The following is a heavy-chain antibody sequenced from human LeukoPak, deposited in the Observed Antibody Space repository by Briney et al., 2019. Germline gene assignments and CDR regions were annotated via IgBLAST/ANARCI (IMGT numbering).Heavy chain of an antibody. CDR3: ARTPVHNNGWSIRYYYMDV. V-gene: IGHV1-69*13. J-gene: IGHJ6*03. CDR1: GGTFSSYA. Sequence: RGSVKVSCKASGGTFSSYAISWVRQAPGQGLEWMGGIIPIFGTANYAQKFQGRVTITADESTSTAYMELRSLRSDDTAVYYCARTPVHNNGWSIRYYYMDVWGKGTTVTVSS. D-gene: IGHD6-19*01. CDR2: IIPIFGTA.